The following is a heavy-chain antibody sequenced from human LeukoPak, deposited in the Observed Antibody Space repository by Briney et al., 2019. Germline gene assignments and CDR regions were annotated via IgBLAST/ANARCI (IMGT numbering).Heavy chain of an antibody. CDR3: ARRRLRYFDWLEGDYYYYYMDV. CDR1: SGSISSYS. Sequence: SETLSLTCTVSSGSISSYSWNWIRQPPGKGLEWIGYIYYSGSTKYNPSLKSRVTISVDTSKNQFSLKLSSVTAADTAVYYCARRRLRYFDWLEGDYYYYYMDVWGKGTTVTISS. V-gene: IGHV4-59*01. J-gene: IGHJ6*03. D-gene: IGHD3-9*01. CDR2: IYYSGST.